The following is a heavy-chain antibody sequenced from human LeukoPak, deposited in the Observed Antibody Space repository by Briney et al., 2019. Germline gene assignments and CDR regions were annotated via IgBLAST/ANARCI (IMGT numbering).Heavy chain of an antibody. CDR2: INRDGSER. V-gene: IGHV3-7*03. Sequence: GGSLRLSCAASGFTFSSYWMSWVRQAPGKGLEWVANINRDGSERYYVDSVKGRFTISRDDAKSSLYLQMNSLRAEDTAVYYCARRNAMDVWGQGTTVIVFS. J-gene: IGHJ6*02. CDR3: ARRNAMDV. CDR1: GFTFSSYW.